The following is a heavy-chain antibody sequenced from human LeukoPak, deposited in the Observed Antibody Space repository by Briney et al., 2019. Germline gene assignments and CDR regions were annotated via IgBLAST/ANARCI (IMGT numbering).Heavy chain of an antibody. J-gene: IGHJ6*02. D-gene: IGHD3-10*01. CDR1: GFTFSTCG. CDR3: AKDSYYGSSNPGDV. Sequence: GGALRLSCAASGFTFSTCGMSWVRQAPGKGLEWVSAISGSGGSTYYADSVKGRFTISRDNSKNTLYLQMNSLRAEDAAVYYCAKDSYYGSSNPGDVWGQGTTVTVSS. CDR2: ISGSGGST. V-gene: IGHV3-23*01.